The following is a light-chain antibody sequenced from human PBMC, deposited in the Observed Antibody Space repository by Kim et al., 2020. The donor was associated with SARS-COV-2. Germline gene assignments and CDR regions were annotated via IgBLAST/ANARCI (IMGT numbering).Light chain of an antibody. J-gene: IGKJ2*01. CDR1: QSVLYSSNNQNY. Sequence: RATINCKSSQSVLYSSNNQNYLAWYQQKPGQPPKLLICWASTREYGVPDRFSGSGSGTDFTLTISSLQAEDVAVYYCQQYYSTPDTFGQGTKLEI. CDR3: QQYYSTPDT. CDR2: WAS. V-gene: IGKV4-1*01.